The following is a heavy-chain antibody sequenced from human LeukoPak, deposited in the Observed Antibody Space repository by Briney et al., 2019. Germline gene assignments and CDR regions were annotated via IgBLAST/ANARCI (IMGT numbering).Heavy chain of an antibody. V-gene: IGHV5-51*01. CDR1: GYRFAAYW. J-gene: IGHJ4*02. CDR3: ARHPASLAAWPYYFDF. Sequence: GESLKISCKGSGYRFAAYWIGWVRQVPGKGLEWMGIIYPRDSDTRYSASFQGHVTISADTSTNTAYLHWTNLSVSDTAMYYCARHPASLAAWPYYFDFWGQGALVSVSS. CDR2: IYPRDSDT. D-gene: IGHD6-6*01.